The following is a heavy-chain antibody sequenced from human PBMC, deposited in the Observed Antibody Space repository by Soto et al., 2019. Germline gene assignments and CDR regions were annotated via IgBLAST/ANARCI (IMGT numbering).Heavy chain of an antibody. J-gene: IGHJ5*02. CDR3: ARVVGAPNWFDP. CDR2: IKQDGSEK. Sequence: PGGSLRFSCAASGFIFSSHRMSWVRQAPGKGLEWVANIKQDGSEKYYVDSVKGRFTISRDNAKNSLYLQMNSLRAEDTAVYYCARVVGAPNWFDPWGQGTLVTVSS. V-gene: IGHV3-7*04. CDR1: GFIFSSHR. D-gene: IGHD1-26*01.